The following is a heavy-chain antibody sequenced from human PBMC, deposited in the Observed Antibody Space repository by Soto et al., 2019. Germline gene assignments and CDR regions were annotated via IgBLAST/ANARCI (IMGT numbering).Heavy chain of an antibody. V-gene: IGHV3-33*01. D-gene: IGHD6-19*01. Sequence: QVQLVESGGGVVQPGRSLRLSCATSGFTFSNYGMHWVRQAPGKGLEWVAVIWFDGSNKNYGDSVKGRFTISRDNSKSTLYLQMNSLRAEDTAVYYSARGAAVAGHWGYYFDYWGQGTLVTVSS. CDR2: IWFDGSNK. CDR1: GFTFSNYG. J-gene: IGHJ4*02. CDR3: ARGAAVAGHWGYYFDY.